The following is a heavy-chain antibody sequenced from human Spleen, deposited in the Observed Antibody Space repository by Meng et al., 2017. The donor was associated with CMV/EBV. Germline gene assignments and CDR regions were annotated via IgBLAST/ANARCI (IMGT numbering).Heavy chain of an antibody. CDR3: ARGQSIFGIIIDY. CDR2: INHSGRT. D-gene: IGHD3-3*01. Sequence: VQLTPWGAGLLKPSGTLSLPCACLGGSFRGYYWGWIRQPPGKGLEWIGEINHSGRTNYNPSLKTRVNISVDTPKSQFSLKLTSVTAADTAVYYCARGQSIFGIIIDYWGQGTLVTVSS. CDR1: GSFRGYY. V-gene: IGHV4-34*01. J-gene: IGHJ4*02.